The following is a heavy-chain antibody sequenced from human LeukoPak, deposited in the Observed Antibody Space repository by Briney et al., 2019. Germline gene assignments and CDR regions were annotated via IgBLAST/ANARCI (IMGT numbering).Heavy chain of an antibody. Sequence: PSETLSLTCTVSGGSISSYYWSWIRQPAGKGLEWIGRSYTSGSTNYNPSLKSRVTMSVDTSKNQFSLKLSSVTAADTAVYYCARGSTYSYGYGYYYYYYYMDVWGKGTTVTVSS. CDR1: GGSISSYY. D-gene: IGHD5-18*01. V-gene: IGHV4-4*07. J-gene: IGHJ6*03. CDR2: SYTSGST. CDR3: ARGSTYSYGYGYYYYYYYMDV.